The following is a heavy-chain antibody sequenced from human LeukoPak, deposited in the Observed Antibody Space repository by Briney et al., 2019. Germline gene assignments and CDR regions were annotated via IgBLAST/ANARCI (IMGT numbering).Heavy chain of an antibody. CDR3: ARFGPIYGSGSTLYDP. CDR1: GGTFSSYA. Sequence: GSSVNVSCKASGGTFSSYAISWVRQAPGQGLEWMGGIIPIFGTANYAQKFQGRVTITADKSTSTAYMELSSLRSEDTAVYYCARFGPIYGSGSTLYDPWGQGTLVTVSS. D-gene: IGHD3-10*01. V-gene: IGHV1-69*06. CDR2: IIPIFGTA. J-gene: IGHJ5*02.